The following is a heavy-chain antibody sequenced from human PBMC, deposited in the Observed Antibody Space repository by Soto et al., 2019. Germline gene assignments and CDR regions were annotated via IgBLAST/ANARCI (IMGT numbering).Heavy chain of an antibody. CDR3: ARSGYYDSSGYSTY. Sequence: ASVQVSFTASGYTFTSYGISWLRQAPGQGLEWMGWISAYNGNTNYAQKLQGRVTMTTDTSTSTAYMELRSLRSDDTAVYYCARSGYYDSSGYSTYWGQGTLVTVSS. D-gene: IGHD3-22*01. CDR1: GYTFTSYG. V-gene: IGHV1-18*04. CDR2: ISAYNGNT. J-gene: IGHJ4*02.